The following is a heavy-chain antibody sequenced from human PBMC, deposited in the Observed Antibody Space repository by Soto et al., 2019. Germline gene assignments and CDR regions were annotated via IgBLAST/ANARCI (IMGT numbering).Heavy chain of an antibody. CDR3: AHRVAGGSSFSY. D-gene: IGHD1-26*01. CDR2: IYWDDDK. CDR1: GFSLSTSGVG. J-gene: IGHJ4*02. Sequence: QITLKESGPTLVKPTQTLTLTCTFSGFSLSTSGVGVGWIRQPPGKALEWLALIYWDDDKRYSPSLKSRLTIPKDTYKNQVVLTMTNMDPVDTATYYCAHRVAGGSSFSYWGQGTLVTVSS. V-gene: IGHV2-5*02.